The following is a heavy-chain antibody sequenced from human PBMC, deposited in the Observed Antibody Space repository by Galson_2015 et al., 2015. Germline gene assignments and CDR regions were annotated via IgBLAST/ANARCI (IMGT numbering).Heavy chain of an antibody. J-gene: IGHJ6*02. V-gene: IGHV6-1*01. CDR2: TYYRSKWYN. CDR1: GDSVSSNSAA. D-gene: IGHD6-13*01. Sequence: CAISGDSVSSNSAAWNWIRQSPSRGLEWLGRTYYRSKWYNDYAVSVKSRIIINPDTSKNQFSLQLNSVTPEDTAVYYCARDSAAAGVLYYYYYGMDVWGQGTTVTVSS. CDR3: ARDSAAAGVLYYYYYGMDV.